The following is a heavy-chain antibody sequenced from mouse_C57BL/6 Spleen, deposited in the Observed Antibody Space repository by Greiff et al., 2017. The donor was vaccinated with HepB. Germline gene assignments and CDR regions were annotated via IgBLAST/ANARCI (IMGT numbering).Heavy chain of an antibody. CDR2: IFPGSGST. CDR1: GYTFTDYY. D-gene: IGHD1-1*01. CDR3: ARHYYGSSHEGYFDV. J-gene: IGHJ1*03. V-gene: IGHV1-75*01. Sequence: QVQLQQSGPELVKPGASVKISCKASGYTFTDYYINWVKQRPGQGLEWIGWIFPGSGSTYDNEKFKGKATLTVDKSSSTAYMLLSSLTSEDSAVYFCARHYYGSSHEGYFDVWGTGTTVTVSS.